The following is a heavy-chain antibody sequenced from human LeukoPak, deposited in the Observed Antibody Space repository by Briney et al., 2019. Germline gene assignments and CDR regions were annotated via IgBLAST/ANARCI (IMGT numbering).Heavy chain of an antibody. Sequence: GGSLRLSCAASGFTFSSYSMNWVRQAPGKGLEWVSYISSSSTIYYADSVKGRFTISRDNAKNSLYLQMNSLRDEDTAVYYCARDSLDIVVVPAATYYYYYGMDVWGQGTTVTVSS. CDR3: ARDSLDIVVVPAATYYYYYGMDV. D-gene: IGHD2-2*01. J-gene: IGHJ6*02. CDR2: ISSSSTI. CDR1: GFTFSSYS. V-gene: IGHV3-48*02.